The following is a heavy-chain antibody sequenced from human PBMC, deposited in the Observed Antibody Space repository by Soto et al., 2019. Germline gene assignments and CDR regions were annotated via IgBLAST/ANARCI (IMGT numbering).Heavy chain of an antibody. Sequence: GGSLRLSCAASGFTFDDYAMHWVRQAPGKGLEWVSGISWNSGSIGYADSVKGRFTISRDNAKNSLYLQMNSLRAEDTALYYCAKDIRIAVAGTYYFDYWGQGTLVTVSS. CDR3: AKDIRIAVAGTYYFDY. CDR1: GFTFDDYA. CDR2: ISWNSGSI. J-gene: IGHJ4*02. V-gene: IGHV3-9*01. D-gene: IGHD6-19*01.